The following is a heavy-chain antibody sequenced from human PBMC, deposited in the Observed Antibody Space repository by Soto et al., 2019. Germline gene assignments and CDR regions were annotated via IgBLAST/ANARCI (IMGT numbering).Heavy chain of an antibody. CDR2: IIPIFGTA. CDR1: GGTFSSYA. D-gene: IGHD3-22*01. J-gene: IGHJ4*02. V-gene: IGHV1-69*13. CDR3: ARGDVSYDSSGYCTFDX. Sequence: EASVKVSCKASGGTFSSYAISWVRQAPGQGLEWMGGIIPIFGTANYAQKFQGRVTITADESTSTAYMELSSLRSEDTAVYYCARGDVSYDSSGYCTFDXXXQX.